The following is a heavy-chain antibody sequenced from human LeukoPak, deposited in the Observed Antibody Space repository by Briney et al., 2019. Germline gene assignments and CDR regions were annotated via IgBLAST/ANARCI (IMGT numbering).Heavy chain of an antibody. Sequence: SQTLSLTCTVSGGSISSGGYYWSWIRQPPGKGLEWIGYTYHSGSTYYNPSLKSRVTISVDTSKNQFSLKLSSVTAADTAVYYCARDYYGDYAGAFDIWGQGTMVTVSS. CDR3: ARDYYGDYAGAFDI. V-gene: IGHV4-30-2*05. CDR1: GGSISSGGYY. J-gene: IGHJ3*02. CDR2: TYHSGST. D-gene: IGHD4-17*01.